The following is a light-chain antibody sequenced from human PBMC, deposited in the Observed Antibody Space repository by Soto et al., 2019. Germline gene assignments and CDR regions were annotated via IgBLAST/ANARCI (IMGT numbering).Light chain of an antibody. CDR2: GDN. CDR3: QSYDNSLNHVV. V-gene: IGLV1-40*01. Sequence: QSVLTQPPSVSGAPGQRVTIPCTGSSSNIGSFYDVHWYQQLPGTVPKLLIYGDNNRPSGVPDRFSASKSGTAASLAITGRQAEEEADYYCQSYDNSLNHVVFGGGTKLTVL. CDR1: SSNIGSFYD. J-gene: IGLJ2*01.